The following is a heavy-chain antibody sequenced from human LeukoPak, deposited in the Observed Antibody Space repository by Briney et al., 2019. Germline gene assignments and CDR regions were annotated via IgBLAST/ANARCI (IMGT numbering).Heavy chain of an antibody. V-gene: IGHV3-30-3*01. D-gene: IGHD3-10*01. CDR1: GFTFSSYA. Sequence: GRSLRLSCAASGFTFSSYAMHWVRQAPGKGLEWVAVISYDGSNKYYADSVKGRFTISRDNSKNTLYLQMNSLRAEDTAVYYCARAQKSRITMVRGVITGGWFDPWGQGTLVTVSS. CDR3: ARAQKSRITMVRGVITGGWFDP. CDR2: ISYDGSNK. J-gene: IGHJ5*02.